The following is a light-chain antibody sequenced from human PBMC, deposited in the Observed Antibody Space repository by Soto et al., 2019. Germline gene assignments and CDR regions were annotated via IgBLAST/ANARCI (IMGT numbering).Light chain of an antibody. V-gene: IGKV2D-29*01. Sequence: EIVLTQSPLSLSVTPGQPASISCKSSQGLVYSDVETYLYWYLLKSGQPPQLLISEVSNRFSGVSARFSGRGSGTDFTLKISRVDVEDVGVFYCMQSIQLPITFGQGTRLEIK. CDR3: MQSIQLPIT. CDR2: EVS. J-gene: IGKJ5*01. CDR1: QGLVYSDVETY.